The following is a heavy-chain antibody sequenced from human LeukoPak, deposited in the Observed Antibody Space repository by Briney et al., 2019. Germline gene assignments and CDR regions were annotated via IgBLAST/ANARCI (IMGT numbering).Heavy chain of an antibody. D-gene: IGHD4-17*01. CDR3: ARVSPNTVTTLQYFDY. V-gene: IGHV3-30*04. J-gene: IGHJ4*02. CDR2: ISYDGSNK. Sequence: GGSLRLSCAASGFTFSSYVMNWVRQAPGKGLEWVAVISYDGSNKYYADSVKGRFTISRDNSKNTLYLQMNSLRAEDTAVYYCARVSPNTVTTLQYFDYWGQGTLVTVSS. CDR1: GFTFSSYV.